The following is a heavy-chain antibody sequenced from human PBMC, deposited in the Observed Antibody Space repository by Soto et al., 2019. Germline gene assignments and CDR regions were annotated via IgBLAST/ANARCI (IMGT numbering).Heavy chain of an antibody. CDR1: GYTFTTYY. D-gene: IGHD3-16*01. CDR2: INPSGGST. J-gene: IGHJ4*02. CDR3: ASDLITGGTHLDF. V-gene: IGHV1-46*01. Sequence: ASVKVSCKASGYTFTTYYIHWVRQAPGQGLEWMGIINPSGGSTSYAPKFQGRLTMTRDTSTTTVYMELSSLRSEDTAVYYCASDLITGGTHLDFGGQGTLFTV.